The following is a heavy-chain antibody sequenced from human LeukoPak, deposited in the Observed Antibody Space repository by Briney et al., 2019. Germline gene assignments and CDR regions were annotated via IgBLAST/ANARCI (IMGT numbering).Heavy chain of an antibody. D-gene: IGHD2-2*01. V-gene: IGHV3-23*01. CDR3: AKDHSTTWLGSFNY. J-gene: IGHJ4*02. CDR1: GFTFYDYA. Sequence: GGSLRLSCAASGFTFYDYAMSWVRQPPGKGLEWVSLIRDGDGRTHYADSVKGRFAISRDNSKKMVYLQMNGLRADDTAVYYCAKDHSTTWLGSFNYWGQGTLVTVSS. CDR2: IRDGDGRT.